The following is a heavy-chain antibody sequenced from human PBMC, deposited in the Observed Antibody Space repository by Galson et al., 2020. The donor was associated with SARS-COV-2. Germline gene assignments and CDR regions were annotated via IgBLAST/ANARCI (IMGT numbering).Heavy chain of an antibody. CDR3: ARSDGYMSGFDY. Sequence: GGSLRLSCAASGFTFSSYAMHWVRQAPGKGLEWVAVISYDGSNKYYADSVKGRFTISRDNSKNTLYLQMNSLRAEDTAVYYCARSDGYMSGFDYWGQGTLVTVSS. CDR1: GFTFSSYA. CDR2: ISYDGSNK. D-gene: IGHD5-12*01. J-gene: IGHJ4*02. V-gene: IGHV3-30*04.